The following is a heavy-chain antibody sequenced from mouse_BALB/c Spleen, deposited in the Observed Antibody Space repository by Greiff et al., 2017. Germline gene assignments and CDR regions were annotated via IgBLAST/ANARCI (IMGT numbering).Heavy chain of an antibody. CDR2: IDPANGNT. CDR3: ARFPGGYYAMDY. Sequence: VQLQQSGAELVKPGASVKLSCTASGFNIKDTYMHWVKQRPEQGLEWIGRIDPANGNTKYDPKFQGKATITADTSSNTAYLQLSSLISEDTAVYYCARFPGGYYAMDYWGQGTSVTVSS. J-gene: IGHJ4*01. CDR1: GFNIKDTY. V-gene: IGHV14-3*02.